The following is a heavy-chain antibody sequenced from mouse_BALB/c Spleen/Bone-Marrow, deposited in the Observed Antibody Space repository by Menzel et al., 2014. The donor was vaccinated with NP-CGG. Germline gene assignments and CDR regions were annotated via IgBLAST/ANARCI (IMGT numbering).Heavy chain of an antibody. CDR1: GFTFSSYG. J-gene: IGHJ4*01. CDR2: INSNGGST. V-gene: IGHV5-6-3*01. D-gene: IGHD4-1*01. Sequence: EVKLVESGGGLVQPGGSLKLSCAASGFTFSSYGMSWVRQTPDKRLELVATINSNGGSTHYPDSVKGRFTISRDNAKNTLYLQMSSLKSEDTAMYYCARVWAYYAMDYWGQGTSVTVSS. CDR3: ARVWAYYAMDY.